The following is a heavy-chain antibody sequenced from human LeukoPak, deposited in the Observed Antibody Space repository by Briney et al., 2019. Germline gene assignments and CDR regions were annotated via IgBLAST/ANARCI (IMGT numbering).Heavy chain of an antibody. D-gene: IGHD6-6*01. CDR1: GFTFTSSA. J-gene: IGHJ5*02. Sequence: ASVKVSCKASGFTFTSSAMQWVRQARGQRLEWIGWIVVGSGNTNYAQKFQERVTITTDESTSTAYMELSSLRSEDTAVYYCARASSESIAARPYWFDPWGQGTLVTVSS. CDR2: IVVGSGNT. V-gene: IGHV1-58*02. CDR3: ARASSESIAARPYWFDP.